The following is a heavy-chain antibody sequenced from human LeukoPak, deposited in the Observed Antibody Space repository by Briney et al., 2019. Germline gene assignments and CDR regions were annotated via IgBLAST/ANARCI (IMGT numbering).Heavy chain of an antibody. V-gene: IGHV1-2*02. D-gene: IGHD4-17*01. CDR2: INPNSGGT. Sequence: AAVKVSCKASGYTFTGYYMHWVRQAPGQGLEWMGWINPNSGGTNYAQKFQGRVTMTRDTSISTAYVELSRLRSDDTAVYYCARANVDYGDYGDSFDIWGQETLVTVSS. CDR1: GYTFTGYY. CDR3: ARANVDYGDYGDSFDI. J-gene: IGHJ3*02.